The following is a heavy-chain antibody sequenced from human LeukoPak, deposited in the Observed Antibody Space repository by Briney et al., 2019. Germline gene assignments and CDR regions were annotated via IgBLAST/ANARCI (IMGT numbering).Heavy chain of an antibody. CDR3: AKDHAGG. CDR2: ISGSGADT. Sequence: PGGSLRLSCAASGFTFSAYVIYWVRQAPGTGLEWVSAISGSGADTYYADSVKGRFTISRDNSKNTLYLQMNSLRAEDTAVYYCAKDHAGGWGQGTLVTVSS. V-gene: IGHV3-23*01. CDR1: GFTFSAYV. D-gene: IGHD3-10*01. J-gene: IGHJ4*02.